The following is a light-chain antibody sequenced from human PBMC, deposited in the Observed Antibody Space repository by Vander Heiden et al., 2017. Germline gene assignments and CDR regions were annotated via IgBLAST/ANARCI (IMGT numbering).Light chain of an antibody. J-gene: IGLJ2*01. CDR2: EEN. CDR1: AVLSQD. V-gene: IGLV3-10*01. Sequence: SSALTQPPSVSVSPGQTATITCSGDAVLSQDAYWYQQKSGQAPGLGICEENKRPSGIPARFSGSSTGTMATLTISGAQVEDEADYYCYSTDSRGNHRVLGGGTKLTVL. CDR3: YSTDSRGNHRV.